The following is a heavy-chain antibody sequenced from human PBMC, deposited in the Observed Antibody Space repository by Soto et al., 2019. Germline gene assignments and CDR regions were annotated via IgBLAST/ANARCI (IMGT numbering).Heavy chain of an antibody. J-gene: IGHJ4*02. V-gene: IGHV4-39*02. CDR3: SSILGGAPRYSGLDS. Sequence: SETLSLTCTVSGGSINNGDYFWGWIRQPPGKGQEWLGSVNFSGGTHYNSSLRGRLRISLDTSRNHFSLNLISVTAADTAVYYCSSILGGAPRYSGLDSWGQGRLVTVYS. D-gene: IGHD2-15*01. CDR1: GGSINNGDYF. CDR2: VNFSGGT.